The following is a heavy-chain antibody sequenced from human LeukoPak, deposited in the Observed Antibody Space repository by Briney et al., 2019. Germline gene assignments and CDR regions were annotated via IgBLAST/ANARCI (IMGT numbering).Heavy chain of an antibody. V-gene: IGHV4-59*01. CDR3: ARDSSSYYPLHDGFDI. Sequence: GSLRHSCAASGFTFSNAWMSWIRQPPGKGLEWIGYIYYDGSSNYNPSLKSRITISVDTSKNQFSLNLNSVTAADTAVYYCARDSSSYYPLHDGFDIWGQGTIVTVSS. CDR2: IYYDGSS. J-gene: IGHJ3*02. CDR1: GFTFSNAW. D-gene: IGHD3-22*01.